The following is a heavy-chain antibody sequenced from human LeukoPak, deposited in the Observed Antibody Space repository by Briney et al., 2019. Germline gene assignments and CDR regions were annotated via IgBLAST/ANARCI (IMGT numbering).Heavy chain of an antibody. CDR1: GYTFTSYD. CDR3: ARVSFAFGGLHLGY. Sequence: ASVKVSCKASGYTFTSYDINWVRQATGQGLEWMGWMNPNSGNTGYAQKFQGRVTMTRNTSISTAYMELSSLRSEDTAVYYCARVSFAFGGLHLGYWGQGTLVTVSS. V-gene: IGHV1-8*01. J-gene: IGHJ4*01. D-gene: IGHD3-10*01. CDR2: MNPNSGNT.